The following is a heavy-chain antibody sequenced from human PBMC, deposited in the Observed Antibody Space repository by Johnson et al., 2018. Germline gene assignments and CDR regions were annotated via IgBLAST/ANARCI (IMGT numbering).Heavy chain of an antibody. CDR3: AKADYGDYIDGMDV. Sequence: VQLVQSGGGLVQPGGSLRLPCAASGFTFSNYWMHWVRQAPGKGLVWVSRINSDGSSTNIADSVKGRCNISRDNAKNTLYLQTNSLRAEDTAVYYCAKADYGDYIDGMDVWGQGTPVTVSS. CDR2: INSDGSST. D-gene: IGHD4-17*01. J-gene: IGHJ6*02. CDR1: GFTFSNYW. V-gene: IGHV3-74*01.